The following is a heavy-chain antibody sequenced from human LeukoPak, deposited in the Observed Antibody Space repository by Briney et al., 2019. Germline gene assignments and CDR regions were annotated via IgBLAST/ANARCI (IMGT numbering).Heavy chain of an antibody. D-gene: IGHD2-21*01. CDR1: GFTVSSNY. Sequence: GGSLRLSCAASGFTVSSNYMSCVRQAPGKGLEWASVIYSGGSTYYADSVKGRFTISRDNSKNTLYLQMNSLRVEDTAVYYCARAVPPVMTFDYWGQGTLVTVSS. CDR2: IYSGGST. V-gene: IGHV3-53*01. J-gene: IGHJ4*02. CDR3: ARAVPPVMTFDY.